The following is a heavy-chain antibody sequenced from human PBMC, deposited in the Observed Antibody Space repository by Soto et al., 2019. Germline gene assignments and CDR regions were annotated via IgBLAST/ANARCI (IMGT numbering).Heavy chain of an antibody. CDR1: GFTFNSYS. CDR3: TRAFGSGWYRAPDY. J-gene: IGHJ4*02. D-gene: IGHD6-19*01. V-gene: IGHV3-48*02. CDR2: ISDSGRSI. Sequence: SLRLSCAASGFTFNSYSMNWVRQAPGKGLEWVSYISDSGRSIYYADSVSGRFTISRDNAKNSLYLQMNSLRDEDTAVYYCTRAFGSGWYRAPDYWGQGTLVTVSS.